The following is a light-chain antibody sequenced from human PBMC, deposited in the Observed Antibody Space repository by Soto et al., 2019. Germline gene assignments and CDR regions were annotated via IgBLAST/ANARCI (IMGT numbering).Light chain of an antibody. CDR3: QSYDLSLRNYV. CDR1: TSNIGAPYD. J-gene: IGLJ1*01. V-gene: IGLV1-40*01. Sequence: QSVLTQPPSVSGAPGQRVSISCTGSTSNIGAPYDVHWYQHLPGTAPKLLIYVDNNRPSGVPNRFSGSKSVTSASLAIIRHQAEDEGDYYCQSYDLSLRNYVFGSATKRTVL. CDR2: VDN.